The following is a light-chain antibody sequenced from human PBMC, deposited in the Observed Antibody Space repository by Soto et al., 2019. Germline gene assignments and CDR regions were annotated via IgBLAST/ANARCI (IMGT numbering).Light chain of an antibody. CDR2: GAS. V-gene: IGKV3-20*01. CDR1: QSVSSSY. CDR3: QQYGSSPWT. Sequence: EIVLTQSPGTLSLSPGERATLSCRASQSVSSSYLAWYQQTPGQAPMPLIYGASSRAIGIPARFSGSGSGTDFTLTISRLEPEDFAVYYCQQYGSSPWTFGQGTKVEIK. J-gene: IGKJ1*01.